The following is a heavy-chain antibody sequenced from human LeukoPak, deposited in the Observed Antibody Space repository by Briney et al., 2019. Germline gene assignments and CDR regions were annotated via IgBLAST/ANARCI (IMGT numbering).Heavy chain of an antibody. CDR3: ARDLVAAGYCSGGSCYPDEYDAFDI. V-gene: IGHV3-21*01. CDR1: GFTFSSYS. J-gene: IGHJ3*02. D-gene: IGHD2-15*01. CDR2: ISSSSSYI. Sequence: KPGGPLRLSCAASGFTFSSYSMNWVRQAPGKGLEWVSSISSSSSYIYYADSVKGRFTISRDNAKNSLYLQMNSLRAEDTAVYYCARDLVAAGYCSGGSCYPDEYDAFDIWGQGTMVTVSS.